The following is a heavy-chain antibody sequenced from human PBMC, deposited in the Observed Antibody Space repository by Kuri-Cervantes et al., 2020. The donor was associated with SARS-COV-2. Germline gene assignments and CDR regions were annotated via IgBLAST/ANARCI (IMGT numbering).Heavy chain of an antibody. CDR1: GGSISSGDYY. V-gene: IGHV4-30-4*01. Sequence: LRLSCTVSGGSISSGDYYWSWIRQPPGKGLEWIGYIYYSGSTYYNPSLKSRVTISVDTSKNQFSLKLSSVTAADTAVYYCARVHLKRITIFGVVTPSYDMDVWGQGTTVTVSS. J-gene: IGHJ6*02. CDR2: IYYSGST. D-gene: IGHD3-3*01. CDR3: ARVHLKRITIFGVVTPSYDMDV.